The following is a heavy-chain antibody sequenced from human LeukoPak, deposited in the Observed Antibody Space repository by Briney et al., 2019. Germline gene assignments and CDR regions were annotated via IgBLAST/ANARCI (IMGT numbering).Heavy chain of an antibody. CDR3: ARTKYGSALDY. V-gene: IGHV3-74*01. Sequence: TGGSLRLSCAASGFTFSSYWMHWVRQAPGKGLVWVSRINSDGSSTSYADSVKGRFTISRDNAKNTLYLQVNSLRAEDTAVYYCARTKYGSALDYWGQGTLVTVSS. CDR1: GFTFSSYW. CDR2: INSDGSST. D-gene: IGHD3-10*01. J-gene: IGHJ4*02.